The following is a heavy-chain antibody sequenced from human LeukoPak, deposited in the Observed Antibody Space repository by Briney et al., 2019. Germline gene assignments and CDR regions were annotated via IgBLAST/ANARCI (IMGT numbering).Heavy chain of an antibody. V-gene: IGHV3-7*01. CDR1: GFTFSSYW. CDR3: ARMQTSGWFNDAFDI. CDR2: IKQDGSEK. D-gene: IGHD6-19*01. J-gene: IGHJ3*02. Sequence: GGSLRLSCAASGFTFSSYWMSWGRQAPGKGVEWVANIKQDGSEKYYVDSVKGRFTISRDNAKNSLYLQMNSLRAEDTAVYYCARMQTSGWFNDAFDIWGQGTMVTVSS.